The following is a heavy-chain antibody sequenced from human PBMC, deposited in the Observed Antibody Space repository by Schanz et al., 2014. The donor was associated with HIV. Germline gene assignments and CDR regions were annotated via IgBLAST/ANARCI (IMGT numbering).Heavy chain of an antibody. J-gene: IGHJ4*02. D-gene: IGHD6-19*01. V-gene: IGHV1-2*02. CDR1: GYTFTGYS. CDR3: AIPSSGWSTFDY. Sequence: QVQLVQSGAEVKKPGASVKVSCKASGYTFTGYSLHSVRQAPGQGLEWMGWINPNSGGTNFAQKFQGRVTLTRDTSITTAYMELTTLRSDDTALYYCAIPSSGWSTFDYWGQGTLVTVSS. CDR2: INPNSGGT.